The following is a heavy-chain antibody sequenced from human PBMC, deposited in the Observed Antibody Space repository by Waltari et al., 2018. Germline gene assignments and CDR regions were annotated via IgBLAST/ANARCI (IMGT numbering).Heavy chain of an antibody. CDR2: IYTSGST. J-gene: IGHJ3*01. CDR3: ARNAYCGGDCLRPWGFDL. CDR1: GGSISSYY. D-gene: IGHD2-21*01. Sequence: QVQLQEAGPGLVKPSETLSLTCTVSGGSISSYYWSWIRQPAGKGLEWIGRIYTSGSTTYTPALKSRVTMSVDTSKNQFSLKLSSVTAADTAVYYCARNAYCGGDCLRPWGFDLWGQVTMVTVSS. V-gene: IGHV4-4*07.